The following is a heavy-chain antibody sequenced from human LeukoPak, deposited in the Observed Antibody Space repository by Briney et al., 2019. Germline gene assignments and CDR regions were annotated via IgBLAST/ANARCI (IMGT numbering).Heavy chain of an antibody. V-gene: IGHV1-2*02. D-gene: IGHD3-10*01. CDR1: GYTFSDYN. J-gene: IGHJ4*02. CDR3: ACASGTYYNGNYFDY. Sequence: ASVKVSCKASGYTFSDYNMHWVRQAPGRGPEWMGWINANSGGTNYAQKFQGRVTMTRDASISTAYMELSRLSSDDTAVYYCACASGTYYNGNYFDYWGQGTLVTVSS. CDR2: INANSGGT.